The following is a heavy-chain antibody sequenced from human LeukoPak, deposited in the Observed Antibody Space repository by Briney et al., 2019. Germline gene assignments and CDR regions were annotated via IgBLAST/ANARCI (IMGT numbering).Heavy chain of an antibody. CDR2: MNPNSGNT. D-gene: IGHD6-13*01. J-gene: IGHJ3*02. V-gene: IGHV1-8*03. Sequence: GASVKVSCKASGYTFTSYDINWVRQATGQGLEWMGWMNPNSGNTGYAQKFQGRVTITRNTSISTAYMELSSLRSEDTAVYYCVRRGSSWYGDAFDIWGQGTMVTVSS. CDR3: VRRGSSWYGDAFDI. CDR1: GYTFTSYD.